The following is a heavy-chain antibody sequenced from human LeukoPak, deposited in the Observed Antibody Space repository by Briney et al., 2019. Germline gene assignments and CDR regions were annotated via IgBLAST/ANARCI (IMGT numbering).Heavy chain of an antibody. V-gene: IGHV4-31*03. D-gene: IGHD3-9*01. CDR1: GGSITSGGYY. CDR3: ATGSGYYYIDY. J-gene: IGHJ4*02. CDR2: TYYSGST. Sequence: SLSLTCTVSGGSITSGGYYWRWIRQHPGMGLEWIGYTYYSGSTYYNPSLKSRVTISVDTSKNQFSLKLSSVTAAATAVYYCATGSGYYYIDYWGQGTLVTVSS.